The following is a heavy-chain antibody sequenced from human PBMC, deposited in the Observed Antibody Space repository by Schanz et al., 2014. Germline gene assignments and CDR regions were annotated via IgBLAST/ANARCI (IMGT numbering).Heavy chain of an antibody. Sequence: QVHLVQSGSAVKPPFASFQVSFPSSVSPFTSYGITWVRQAPGQGLEWIGWISTSIGNTNYAQKFQGRVTMTTDTSTSTAYMELRSLRFDDTAVYYCAKGAGAGWYYAFDWWGQGTLVTVSS. CDR2: ISTSIGNT. J-gene: IGHJ4*02. D-gene: IGHD6-19*01. V-gene: IGHV1-18*01. CDR1: VSPFTSYG. CDR3: AKGAGAGWYYAFDW.